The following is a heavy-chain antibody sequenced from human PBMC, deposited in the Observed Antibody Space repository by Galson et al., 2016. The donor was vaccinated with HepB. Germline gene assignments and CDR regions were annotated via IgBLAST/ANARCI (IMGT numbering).Heavy chain of an antibody. Sequence: QSGAEVKKPGASVKVSCKASGNTFSGYYLHWVRQAPGQGLEWMGWINPNSGGTNYAQKFQGRVTMTRDMSISTAYMELSRLRSDDTALYYCARDGGWYQLLHWFDPWGQGTLVTVSS. V-gene: IGHV1-2*02. J-gene: IGHJ5*02. CDR2: INPNSGGT. CDR3: ARDGGWYQLLHWFDP. D-gene: IGHD2-2*01. CDR1: GNTFSGYY.